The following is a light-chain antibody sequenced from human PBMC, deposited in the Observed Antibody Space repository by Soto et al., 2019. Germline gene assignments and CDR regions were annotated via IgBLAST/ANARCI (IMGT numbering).Light chain of an antibody. Sequence: QSVLTQPASVSGSPGQSITLSCAGTTNDTGSYNYVSWFQQHPGEAPKLIIFEVTHRPSGISTRFSGSKSGNTASLTISDLQAEDEALYYCSSYKFSTTLRVFGGGTKLTVL. CDR1: TNDTGSYNY. CDR3: SSYKFSTTLRV. V-gene: IGLV2-14*01. CDR2: EVT. J-gene: IGLJ3*02.